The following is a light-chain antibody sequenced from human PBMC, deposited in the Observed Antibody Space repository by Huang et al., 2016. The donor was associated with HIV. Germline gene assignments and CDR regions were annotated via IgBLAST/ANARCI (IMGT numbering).Light chain of an antibody. V-gene: IGKV3-11*01. Sequence: DIVLTQSPVTLSLSPGDMATLSCRASQSIATYLAWYQQKSGQAPRLLIYDVSNRAAGVPARFSASGSETDFTLTIASLDPDDFAIYHCQQRSKWPLTFGGGTKVEMK. CDR3: QQRSKWPLT. J-gene: IGKJ4*01. CDR2: DVS. CDR1: QSIATY.